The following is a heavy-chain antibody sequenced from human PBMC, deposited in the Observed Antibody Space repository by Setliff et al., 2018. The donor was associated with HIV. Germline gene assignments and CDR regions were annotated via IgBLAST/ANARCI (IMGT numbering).Heavy chain of an antibody. CDR1: GFTFSDYT. Sequence: GGSLRLSCAASGFTFSDYTMSWVRQAPGKGLEWVSSISYNGGTTYYADSVKGRFTISRDNSKNTLYLQMNSLRAEDTAIYYCARNRDILTDYYVDFDFWGQGTLVTVSS. D-gene: IGHD3-9*01. V-gene: IGHV3-23*01. J-gene: IGHJ4*02. CDR3: ARNRDILTDYYVDFDF. CDR2: ISYNGGTT.